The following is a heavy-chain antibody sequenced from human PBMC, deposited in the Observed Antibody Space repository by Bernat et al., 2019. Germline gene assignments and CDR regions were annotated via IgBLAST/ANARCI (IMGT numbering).Heavy chain of an antibody. CDR1: GFTFSSYG. V-gene: IGHV3-30*18. CDR2: ISYDGSNK. Sequence: QVQLVESGGGVVQPGRSLRLSCAASGFTFSSYGMHWVRQASGKGLEWVAVISYDGSNKYYADSVKGRFTISGDNSKNTLYLQMNSLRAEDTAVYYCAKSAAAAGDWYFDLWGRGTLVTVSS. J-gene: IGHJ2*01. D-gene: IGHD6-13*01. CDR3: AKSAAAAGDWYFDL.